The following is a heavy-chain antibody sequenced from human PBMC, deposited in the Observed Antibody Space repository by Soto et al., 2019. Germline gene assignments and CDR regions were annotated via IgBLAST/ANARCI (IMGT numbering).Heavy chain of an antibody. CDR1: GFTFANAW. Sequence: EVQLVQSGGGLVKPGESLTVSCELSGFTFANAWTSWVRQAPGKGLEWVGRRKSITDAGTTDLAAPVKGRFSISRDELKNTWHLHMTNVKVEDTGLYYCLTERGAGSYNGYSREDHWGQGTLVTVSS. V-gene: IGHV3-15*01. J-gene: IGHJ4*02. CDR3: LTERGAGSYNGYSREDH. CDR2: RKSITDAGTT. D-gene: IGHD5-12*01.